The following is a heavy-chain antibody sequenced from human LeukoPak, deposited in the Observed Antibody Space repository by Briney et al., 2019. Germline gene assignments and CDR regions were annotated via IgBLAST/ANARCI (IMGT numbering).Heavy chain of an antibody. D-gene: IGHD6-6*01. V-gene: IGHV4-31*03. CDR1: GGSISSDAYF. Sequence: SQTLSLTCTVSGGSISSDAYFWCWIRQHPGKGLEWIGYIYYSGSTYYNPSLKSRVTISVDTSKNQFSLKLSSVTAADTAVYYCARTSIATRHFDYWGQGTLVTVSS. CDR2: IYYSGST. J-gene: IGHJ4*02. CDR3: ARTSIATRHFDY.